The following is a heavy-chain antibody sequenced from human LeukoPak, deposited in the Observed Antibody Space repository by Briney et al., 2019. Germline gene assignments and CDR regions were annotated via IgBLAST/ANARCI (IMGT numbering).Heavy chain of an antibody. CDR1: GFTFSSYG. J-gene: IGHJ4*02. CDR2: IWYDGSNK. V-gene: IGHV3-33*01. Sequence: GGSLRLSCAASGFTFSSYGMHWVRQAPGKGLGWVAVIWYDGSNKYYADSVKGRFTISRDNSKTTLYLQMNSLRAEDTAVYYCARGLGPTYLDYWGRGTLVTVSS. CDR3: ARGLGPTYLDY. D-gene: IGHD7-27*01.